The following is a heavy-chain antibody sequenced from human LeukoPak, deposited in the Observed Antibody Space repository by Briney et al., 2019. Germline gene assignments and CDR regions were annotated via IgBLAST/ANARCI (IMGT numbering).Heavy chain of an antibody. CDR2: ISSSSSTI. Sequence: GGSLRLSCAASGFTFSSYSMNWVRQAPGKGLEWVSYISSSSSTIYYADSVKGRFTISRDNAKNSLYLQMNSLRAEDTAVYYCARETLHPHYYGSGSVDYWGQGTLVTVSS. D-gene: IGHD3-10*01. CDR3: ARETLHPHYYGSGSVDY. J-gene: IGHJ4*02. V-gene: IGHV3-48*04. CDR1: GFTFSSYS.